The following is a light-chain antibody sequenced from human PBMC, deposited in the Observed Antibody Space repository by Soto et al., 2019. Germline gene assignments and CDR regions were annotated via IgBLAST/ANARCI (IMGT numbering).Light chain of an antibody. Sequence: DIVLTQSPGTLSLSPGERATLSCRASQSVGSIYLAWYQQKPGQAPRLLIHGASNRDSGIPDRFSGSGSGTDFTLTISRLEPEDFAVYYCQQYGSSPLTFGQGTKVEI. V-gene: IGKV3-20*01. CDR1: QSVGSIY. J-gene: IGKJ1*01. CDR3: QQYGSSPLT. CDR2: GAS.